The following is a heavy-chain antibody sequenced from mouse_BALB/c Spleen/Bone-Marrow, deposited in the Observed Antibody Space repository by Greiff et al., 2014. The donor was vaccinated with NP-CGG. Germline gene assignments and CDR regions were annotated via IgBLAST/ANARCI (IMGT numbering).Heavy chain of an antibody. CDR1: GFAFTDYY. Sequence: EVQLVESGGGLVQPGGSLRLSCATSGFAFTDYYMSWVRQPPGKALEWLGFIRNKANGYTTEYSASVKGRFTISRDNSQNILYLQMNTLRAEDSATYYCARNYDGAMDYWGQGTSVTVSS. CDR3: ARNYDGAMDY. D-gene: IGHD2-12*01. V-gene: IGHV7-3*02. J-gene: IGHJ4*01. CDR2: IRNKANGYTT.